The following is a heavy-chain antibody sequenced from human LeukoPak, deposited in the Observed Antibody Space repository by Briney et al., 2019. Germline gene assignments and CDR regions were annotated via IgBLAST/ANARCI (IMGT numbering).Heavy chain of an antibody. CDR1: GFTFSSYA. V-gene: IGHV3-23*01. CDR2: ITGSGGST. CDR3: AKDPELRYSHDFDY. D-gene: IGHD3-9*01. J-gene: IGHJ4*02. Sequence: PGGSLRLSCAASGFTFSSYAMSWVRQAPGKGLEWVSAITGSGGSTYYADSVKGRFTISRDNSKNTLYLQMNSLRAEDTAVYYCAKDPELRYSHDFDYWGQGTLVTVSS.